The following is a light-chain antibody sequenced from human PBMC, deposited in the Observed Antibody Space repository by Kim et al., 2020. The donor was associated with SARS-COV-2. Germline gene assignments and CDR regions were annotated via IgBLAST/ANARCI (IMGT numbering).Light chain of an antibody. Sequence: GQSITISCTGTSSDVGGYNYVSWYQHHPGKAPKLMIYDVTNRPSGVSNRFSGSKSDNTASLTISGLQAEDEADYYCSSYTASSTLVFGGGTQLTVL. CDR1: SSDVGGYNY. J-gene: IGLJ2*01. CDR2: DVT. V-gene: IGLV2-14*03. CDR3: SSYTASSTLV.